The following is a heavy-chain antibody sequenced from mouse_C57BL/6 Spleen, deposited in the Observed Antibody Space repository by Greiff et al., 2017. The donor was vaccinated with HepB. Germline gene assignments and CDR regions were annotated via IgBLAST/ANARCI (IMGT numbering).Heavy chain of an antibody. Sequence: EVQGVESGGGLVQPKGSLKLSCAASGFTFNTYAMHWVRQAPGKGLEWVARIRSKSSNYETYYDDSVKDRFTISRDDSQSMLYLQMNNLNTEDTAMYYCVRDGGAMDYWGQVTSVTVSS. J-gene: IGHJ4*01. CDR1: GFTFNTYA. V-gene: IGHV10-3*01. CDR3: VRDGGAMDY. CDR2: IRSKSSNYET.